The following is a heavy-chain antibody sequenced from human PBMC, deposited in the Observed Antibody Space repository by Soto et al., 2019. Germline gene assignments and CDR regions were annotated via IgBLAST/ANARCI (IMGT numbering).Heavy chain of an antibody. CDR3: ARRRGIYPFDT. J-gene: IGHJ4*02. CDR1: EGSINTTDSY. CDR2: IAYTGRT. Sequence: PXETLSLTCSVSEGSINTTDSYWGWIRQSPGKGLEWIGTIAYTGRTYYNPSLKSRVTISVDTSKNQFSLGLASVTAADTAVYYCARRRGIYPFDTWGPGTLVTVSS. V-gene: IGHV4-39*01. D-gene: IGHD3-16*01.